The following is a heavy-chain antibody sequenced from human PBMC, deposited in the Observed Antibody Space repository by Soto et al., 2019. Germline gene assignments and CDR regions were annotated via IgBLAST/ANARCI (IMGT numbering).Heavy chain of an antibody. Sequence: QVQLVQSGAEVKKPGSSVKVSCKASGGTFSSYAISWVRQAPGQGLEWMGGIIPIFGTADYAQKFQGRVTITADESTSTAYVELSSLRSADTAVYYCAKNPANYYYGMDVWGQGTTVTVSS. J-gene: IGHJ6*02. CDR1: GGTFSSYA. CDR3: AKNPANYYYGMDV. CDR2: IIPIFGTA. V-gene: IGHV1-69*12.